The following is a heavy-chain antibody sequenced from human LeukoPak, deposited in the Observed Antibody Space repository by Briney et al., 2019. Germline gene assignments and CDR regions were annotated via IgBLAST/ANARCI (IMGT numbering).Heavy chain of an antibody. CDR3: ARDGSVAGSFDY. Sequence: ASVKVSCKASGYTFTGYYMHWVRQAPGQGLEWMGWINPNSGGTNYAQKFQGRVTMTRDTSISTAYMELTRLRSDDTAVYYCARDGSVAGSFDYWGQGTLVTVSS. V-gene: IGHV1-2*02. CDR2: INPNSGGT. CDR1: GYTFTGYY. J-gene: IGHJ4*02. D-gene: IGHD6-19*01.